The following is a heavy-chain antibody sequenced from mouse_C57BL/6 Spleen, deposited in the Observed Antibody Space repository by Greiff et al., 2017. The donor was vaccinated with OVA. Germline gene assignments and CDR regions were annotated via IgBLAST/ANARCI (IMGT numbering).Heavy chain of an antibody. CDR1: GYTFTDYE. Sequence: VQLQESGAELVRPGASVTLSCKASGYTFTDYEMHWVKQTPVHGLEWIGAIDPETGGTAYNQKFKGKAILTADKSSSTAYMELRSLTSEDSAVYYCLNWDGGDYWGQGTTLTVSS. CDR3: LNWDGGDY. V-gene: IGHV1-15*01. D-gene: IGHD4-1*01. CDR2: IDPETGGT. J-gene: IGHJ2*01.